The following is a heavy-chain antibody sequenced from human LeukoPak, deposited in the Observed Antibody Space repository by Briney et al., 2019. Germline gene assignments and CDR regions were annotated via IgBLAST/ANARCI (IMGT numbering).Heavy chain of an antibody. CDR1: GFTFSSYG. Sequence: PGGSLRLSCAASGFTFSSYGMHWVRPAPGKGLEWVAVIWYDGSNKYYADSVKGRFTISRDNSKNTLYLQMNSLRAEDTAVYYCARDGGLYGDYSDYWGQGTLVTVSS. J-gene: IGHJ4*02. D-gene: IGHD4-17*01. V-gene: IGHV3-33*01. CDR3: ARDGGLYGDYSDY. CDR2: IWYDGSNK.